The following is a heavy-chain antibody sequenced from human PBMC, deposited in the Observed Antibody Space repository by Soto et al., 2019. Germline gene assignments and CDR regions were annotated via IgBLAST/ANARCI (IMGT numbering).Heavy chain of an antibody. CDR3: ARDVTGIAAVGMDV. D-gene: IGHD6-25*01. CDR2: ISSSSSYI. Sequence: EVQLVESGGGLVKPGGSLRLSCAASGFTFSSYSMNWVRQAPGKGLEWVSSISSSSSYIYYADAVKGRVTISRDNAKNALYLQMNSIRDEDTAVYYCARDVTGIAAVGMDVWGQGTTVTVSS. J-gene: IGHJ6*02. V-gene: IGHV3-21*01. CDR1: GFTFSSYS.